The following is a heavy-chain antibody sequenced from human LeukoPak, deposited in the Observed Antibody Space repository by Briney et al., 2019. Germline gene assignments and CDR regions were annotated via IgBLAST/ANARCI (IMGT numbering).Heavy chain of an antibody. CDR3: ARDIECSS. V-gene: IGHV3-23*01. D-gene: IGHD3-10*02. CDR1: GFTFSSYG. Sequence: GGSLRLSCAASGFTFSSYGMSWVRQAPGKGREWVSTISVIGGSTYYADSVRGRFTISRDNSRNTVYLQMNSLRAEDTAIYYCARDIECSSWGQGTLVTVSS. J-gene: IGHJ5*02. CDR2: ISVIGGST.